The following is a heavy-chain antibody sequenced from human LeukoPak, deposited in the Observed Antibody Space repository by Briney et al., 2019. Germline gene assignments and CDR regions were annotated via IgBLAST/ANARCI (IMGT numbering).Heavy chain of an antibody. D-gene: IGHD3-3*01. J-gene: IGHJ4*02. CDR2: IYYSGSP. CDR1: GDSISSGNYY. V-gene: IGHV4-30-4*01. Sequence: SETLSLTCTVSGDSISSGNYYWSWIRQPPGQGLACIGYIYYSGSPFYNPSLKSRVTISLDTSKNEFSLKLSSVTAADTAVYYCAREFWSGSYSDKWGQGTLVTVSS. CDR3: AREFWSGSYSDK.